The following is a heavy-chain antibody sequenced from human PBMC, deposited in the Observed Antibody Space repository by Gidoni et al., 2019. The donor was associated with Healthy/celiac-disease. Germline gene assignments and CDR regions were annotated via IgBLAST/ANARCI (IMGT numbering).Heavy chain of an antibody. CDR1: GFTFSGSA. CDR3: TRHQGNIAAAVNWFDP. V-gene: IGHV3-73*02. CDR2: IRSKANSYAT. D-gene: IGHD6-13*01. J-gene: IGHJ5*02. Sequence: EVQLVESGGGLVQPGGSLKLSCAASGFTFSGSAMHWVRQASGKGLEWVGRIRSKANSYATAYAASVKGRFTISRDDSKNTAYLQMNSLKTEDTAVYYCTRHQGNIAAAVNWFDPWGQGTLVTVSS.